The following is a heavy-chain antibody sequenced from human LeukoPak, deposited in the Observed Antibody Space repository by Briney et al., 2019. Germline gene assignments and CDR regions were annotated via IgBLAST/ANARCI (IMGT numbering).Heavy chain of an antibody. CDR3: ARGGHTAMATDY. Sequence: SETLSLTCTVSGYSLSSGYYWGWIRQPPGKGLEWIGSIYHSGSTYYNPSLKSRVAISVDTSKNQFSLKLSSVTAADTAVYYCARGGHTAMATDYWGQGTLVTVSS. D-gene: IGHD5-18*01. V-gene: IGHV4-38-2*02. CDR2: IYHSGST. CDR1: GYSLSSGYY. J-gene: IGHJ4*02.